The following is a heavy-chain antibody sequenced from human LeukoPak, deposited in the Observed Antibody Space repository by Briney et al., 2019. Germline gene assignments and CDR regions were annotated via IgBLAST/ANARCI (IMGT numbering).Heavy chain of an antibody. CDR1: GFTFSSYE. Sequence: PGGSLRLSCAASGFTFSSYEMNWVRQAPGKGLEWVSYISSSGSTIYYADSVKGRFTISRDNAKNSLYLQMNSLRAEDTAVYYCAREGYYGSGSSPLGYWGQGTLVTVSS. CDR2: ISSSGSTI. J-gene: IGHJ4*02. V-gene: IGHV3-48*03. D-gene: IGHD3-10*01. CDR3: AREGYYGSGSSPLGY.